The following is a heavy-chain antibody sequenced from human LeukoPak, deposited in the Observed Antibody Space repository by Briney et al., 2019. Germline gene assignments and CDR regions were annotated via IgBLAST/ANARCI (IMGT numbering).Heavy chain of an antibody. CDR3: ATPDYYDSHHHEYFQH. V-gene: IGHV3-30*03. Sequence: GGSLRLSCAASGFTFSSYGMHWVRQAPGKGLEWVAVISYDGSNKYYADSVKGRFTISRDNSKNTLYPQMNSLRAEDTAVYYCATPDYYDSHHHEYFQHWGQGTLVTVSS. CDR1: GFTFSSYG. CDR2: ISYDGSNK. J-gene: IGHJ1*01. D-gene: IGHD3-22*01.